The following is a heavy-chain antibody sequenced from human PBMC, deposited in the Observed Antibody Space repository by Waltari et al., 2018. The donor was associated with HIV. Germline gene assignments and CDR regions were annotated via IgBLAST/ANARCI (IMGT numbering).Heavy chain of an antibody. CDR2: IRSKAYGGTT. V-gene: IGHV3-49*03. J-gene: IGHJ4*02. Sequence: EVQLVESGGGLVQPGRSLRLSCTASGFTFGDYAMSWFRQAPGKGLEWVGFIRSKAYGGTTEYAASVKGRFTISRDDSKSIAYLQMNSLKTEDTAVYYCTRDLKVVPAAVYFDYWGQGTLVTVSS. CDR1: GFTFGDYA. CDR3: TRDLKVVPAAVYFDY. D-gene: IGHD2-2*01.